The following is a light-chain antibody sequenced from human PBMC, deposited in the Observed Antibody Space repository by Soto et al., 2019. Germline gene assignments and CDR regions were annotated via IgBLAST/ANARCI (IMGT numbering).Light chain of an antibody. CDR1: SNDAGGYNY. J-gene: IGLJ1*01. CDR2: EVS. V-gene: IGLV2-8*01. CDR3: SSFAGSNILYV. Sequence: QSVLTQPPSASGSPGQSVTISCTGTSNDAGGYNYVSWYRQHPGKAPKLMIYEVSKRPSGVPDRFSGSKSGNTASLTVSGLQAEDEADYYCSSFAGSNILYVFGSGTKVTVL.